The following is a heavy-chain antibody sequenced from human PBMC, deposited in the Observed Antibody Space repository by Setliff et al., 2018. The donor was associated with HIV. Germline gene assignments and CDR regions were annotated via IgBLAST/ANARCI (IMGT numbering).Heavy chain of an antibody. J-gene: IGHJ1*01. Sequence: VASVKVSCKASGGTFRSHEISWVRQAPGQGLEWMGGIVPILNTGNYAPKFQGRVTITADESTTTAYMELSSLRSEDTAVYYCATDPGYSSTWYSESFQHWGQGTVVTVSS. CDR2: IVPILNTG. V-gene: IGHV1-69*13. CDR1: GGTFRSHE. CDR3: ATDPGYSSTWYSESFQH. D-gene: IGHD6-13*01.